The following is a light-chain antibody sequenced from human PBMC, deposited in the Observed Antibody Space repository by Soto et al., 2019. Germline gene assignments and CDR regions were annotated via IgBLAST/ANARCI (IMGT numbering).Light chain of an antibody. CDR3: QQANSFPLT. CDR1: QGIGSW. CDR2: TTS. Sequence: DIQMTQSPSSVSASFGDSVTITCRASQGIGSWLAWYQQKPGKAPTILIYTTSNLQSGVPSRCSGSGSGTDFTLTISSLQPEDFATYYCQQANSFPLTFGPGTKVDIK. J-gene: IGKJ3*01. V-gene: IGKV1-12*01.